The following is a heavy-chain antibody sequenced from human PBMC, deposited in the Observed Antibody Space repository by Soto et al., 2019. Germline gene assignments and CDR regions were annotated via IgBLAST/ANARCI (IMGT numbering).Heavy chain of an antibody. Sequence: PSETQSLTCTVSGGSISGSGYYWGWIRQPPGKGLEWIGSIYYSGSTYYNPSLKSRVTISVDTSKNQFSLKLSSVTAADTAVYYCARLSIMVRGVIIDPAYWGQGTLVTVSS. D-gene: IGHD3-10*01. CDR3: ARLSIMVRGVIIDPAY. CDR1: GGSISGSGYY. J-gene: IGHJ4*02. V-gene: IGHV4-39*01. CDR2: IYYSGST.